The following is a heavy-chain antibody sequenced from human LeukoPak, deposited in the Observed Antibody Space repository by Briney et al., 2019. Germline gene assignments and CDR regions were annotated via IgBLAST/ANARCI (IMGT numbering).Heavy chain of an antibody. D-gene: IGHD2-15*01. CDR3: ARALYCSGGSCYRKYAFDI. CDR2: IIPIFGTA. CDR1: GGTFSSYA. V-gene: IGHV1-69*13. Sequence: SVKVSCKASGGTFSSYAISWVRQAPGQGLEWMGGIIPIFGTANYAQKFQGRVTITADESTCTAYMELSSLRSEDTAVYYCARALYCSGGSCYRKYAFDIWGQGTMVTVSS. J-gene: IGHJ3*02.